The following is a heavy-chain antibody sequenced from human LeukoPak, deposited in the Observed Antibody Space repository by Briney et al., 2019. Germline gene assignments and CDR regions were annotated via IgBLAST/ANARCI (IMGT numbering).Heavy chain of an antibody. CDR1: GFTFSDYY. CDR2: ISSSGSTI. D-gene: IGHD6-19*01. V-gene: IGHV3-11*01. Sequence: GGSLRLSCAASGFTFSDYYMSWIRQAPGKGLEWVSYISSSGSTIYCADSVKGRFTISRDNAKNSLYLQMNSLRAEDTAVYYCARVRSSSGDYFDYWGQGTLVTVSS. J-gene: IGHJ4*02. CDR3: ARVRSSSGDYFDY.